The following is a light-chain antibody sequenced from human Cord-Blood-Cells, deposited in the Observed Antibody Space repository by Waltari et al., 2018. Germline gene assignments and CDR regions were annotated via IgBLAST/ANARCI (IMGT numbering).Light chain of an antibody. J-gene: IGLJ1*01. CDR3: QSYDSSLSGV. CDR1: SPNIGAGYD. Sequence: QSVLTQPPSVSGAPGQRVTISCPGSSPNIGAGYDVHWYQQLPGTAPKLLIYGNSNRPSGVPDRFSGSKSGTSASLAITGLQAEDEADYYCQSYDSSLSGVFGTGTKVTVL. CDR2: GNS. V-gene: IGLV1-40*01.